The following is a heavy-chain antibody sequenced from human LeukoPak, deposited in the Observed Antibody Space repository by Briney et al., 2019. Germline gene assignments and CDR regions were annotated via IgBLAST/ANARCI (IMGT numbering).Heavy chain of an antibody. V-gene: IGHV4-39*07. CDR1: GGSISSSSYY. Sequence: SETLSLTCTVSGGSISSSSYYWGWIRQPPGKRLEWIGSIYYSGSTYYNPSLKSRVTISVDTSKNQFSLKLSSVTAADTAVYYCARDIGSLTMIVVVPYYFDYWGQGTLVTVSS. D-gene: IGHD3-22*01. CDR3: ARDIGSLTMIVVVPYYFDY. CDR2: IYYSGST. J-gene: IGHJ4*02.